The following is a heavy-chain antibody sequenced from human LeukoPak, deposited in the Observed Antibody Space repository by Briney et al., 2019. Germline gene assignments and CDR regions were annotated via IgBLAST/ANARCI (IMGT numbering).Heavy chain of an antibody. V-gene: IGHV4-38-2*02. J-gene: IGHJ4*02. CDR3: ARDEQLSGWWGFDY. D-gene: IGHD6-19*01. CDR1: GYSTSTGYY. CDR2: FYHGGST. Sequence: SETLSLTCTVSGYSTSTGYYWDWIRQPPGKGLEWIGTFYHGGSTYYNPSLKSRVTISVDTSKNQFSLNLTSVTAADTAVYYCARDEQLSGWWGFDYWGQGTLVTVSS.